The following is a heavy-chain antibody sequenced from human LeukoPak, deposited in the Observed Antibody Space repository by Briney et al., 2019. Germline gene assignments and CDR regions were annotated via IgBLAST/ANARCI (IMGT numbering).Heavy chain of an antibody. CDR1: GYTFTSYG. V-gene: IGHV1-18*01. CDR2: ISAYNGNT. Sequence: GASVKVSCKASGYTFTSYGISWVRQAPGQGLEWMGWISAYNGNTNYAQKLQGRVTMTTDTSTSTAYMELRSLRSDDTAVYYCAKEAQKYMSPAHPFDYWGQGTLVTVSS. J-gene: IGHJ4*02. D-gene: IGHD5-18*01. CDR3: AKEAQKYMSPAHPFDY.